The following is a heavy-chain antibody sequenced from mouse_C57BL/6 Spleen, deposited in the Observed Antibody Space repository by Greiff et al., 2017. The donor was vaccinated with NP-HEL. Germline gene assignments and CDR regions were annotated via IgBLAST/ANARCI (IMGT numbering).Heavy chain of an antibody. CDR2: IYPRSGNT. CDR3: AREDYYGFYFDY. J-gene: IGHJ2*01. V-gene: IGHV1-81*01. D-gene: IGHD1-1*01. Sequence: VQLQQSGAELARPGASVKLSCKASGYTFTSYGISWVKQRTGQGLEWIGEIYPRSGNTYYNEKFKGKATLTADKSSSTAYMELRSLTSEGSAVYFCAREDYYGFYFDYWGQGTTLTVSS. CDR1: GYTFTSYG.